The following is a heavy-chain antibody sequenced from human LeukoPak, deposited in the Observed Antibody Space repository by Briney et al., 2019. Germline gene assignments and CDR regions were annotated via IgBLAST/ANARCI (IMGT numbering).Heavy chain of an antibody. CDR1: GGSFSGRY. Sequence: PSETLSLTCGVGGGSFSGRYWTWIRQPPGKELEWIGEINHSGDTNYNPSLKRRVTISVDTSKNQFSLRLSSVTAADTALYYCATRLQSGSGSYYNSWGQGAQVTVSS. CDR2: INHSGDT. D-gene: IGHD3-10*01. V-gene: IGHV4-34*01. CDR3: ATRLQSGSGSYYNS. J-gene: IGHJ4*02.